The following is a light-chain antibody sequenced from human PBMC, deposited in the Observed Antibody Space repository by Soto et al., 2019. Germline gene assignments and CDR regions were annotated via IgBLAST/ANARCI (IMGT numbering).Light chain of an antibody. V-gene: IGKV3-11*01. CDR1: QSVRSY. CDR3: QQRSNWPLT. J-gene: IGKJ3*01. CDR2: DAS. Sequence: EIVMTQSPATLSVSPGERATLSCRASQSVRSYLVWFQQKPGQAPRLLIYDASTRATGIPARFSGSGSGTDFTLTISSLEPEDVAVYYCQQRSNWPLTFGPGTKVDIK.